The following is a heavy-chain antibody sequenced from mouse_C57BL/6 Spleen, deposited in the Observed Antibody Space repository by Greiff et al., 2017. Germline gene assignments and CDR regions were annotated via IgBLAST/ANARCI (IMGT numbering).Heavy chain of an antibody. CDR1: GFTFSDYY. CDR3: AVGDSSGYGFAY. J-gene: IGHJ3*01. Sequence: EVKLMESEGGLVQPGRSMKLSCTASGFTFSDYYMAWVRQVPEKGLEWVANINYDGSSTYYLDSLKSRFIISRDNAKNILYLQMSSLKSEDTATYYCAVGDSSGYGFAYWGQGTLVTVSA. D-gene: IGHD3-2*02. CDR2: INYDGSST. V-gene: IGHV5-16*01.